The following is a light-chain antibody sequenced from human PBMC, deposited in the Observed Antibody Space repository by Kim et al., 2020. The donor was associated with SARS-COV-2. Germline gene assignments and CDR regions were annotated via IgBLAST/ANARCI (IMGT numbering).Light chain of an antibody. J-gene: IGKJ1*01. CDR3: QQRSNWPRT. CDR1: QSVSNY. CDR2: DAS. Sequence: LSTGERATLACRAGQSVSNYLAWYQQKPGQAPRLLIYDASTRATGIPARFSGSGSGTDFTLTISSLEPEDFAVYYCQQRSNWPRTFGQGTKVDIK. V-gene: IGKV3-11*01.